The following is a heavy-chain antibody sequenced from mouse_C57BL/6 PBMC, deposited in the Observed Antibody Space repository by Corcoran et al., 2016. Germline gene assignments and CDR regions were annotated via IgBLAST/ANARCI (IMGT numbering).Heavy chain of an antibody. V-gene: IGHV1-26*01. CDR1: GYTFTDYY. CDR3: ASPSHLSGRYYAMDY. D-gene: IGHD3-2*02. Sequence: EVQLQQSGPELVKPGASVKISCKASGYTFTDYYMNWVKQSHGKSLEWIGDINPNNGGTSYNQKFKGKATLTVDKSSSTAYMELRSLTSEDSAVYYCASPSHLSGRYYAMDYWGQGTSVTVSS. J-gene: IGHJ4*01. CDR2: INPNNGGT.